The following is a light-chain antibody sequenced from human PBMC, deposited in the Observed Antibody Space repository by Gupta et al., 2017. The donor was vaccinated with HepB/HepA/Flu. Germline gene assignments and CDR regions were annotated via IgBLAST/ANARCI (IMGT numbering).Light chain of an antibody. J-gene: IGKJ1*01. Sequence: IANYLNWYRQKPRTAPEVLIYGASSLRSGVPSRFSGSRSGTHFTLTISSLQPEDFATYYCQQSYSPLWTFGQGTNVEIK. CDR3: QQSYSPLWT. CDR2: GAS. CDR1: IANY. V-gene: IGKV1-39*01.